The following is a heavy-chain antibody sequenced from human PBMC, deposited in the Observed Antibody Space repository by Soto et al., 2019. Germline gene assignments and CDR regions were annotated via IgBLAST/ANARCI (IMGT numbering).Heavy chain of an antibody. D-gene: IGHD6-19*01. V-gene: IGHV3-23*01. CDR3: AKYMNGWPWYFDL. J-gene: IGHJ2*01. Sequence: PGGSLRLSCAASGFTFSDYYMSWIRQAPGKGLEWVSTVNDNGATTYYSDSVKGRFTISRDNSRNTLSLQMNSLRPEDTAVYYCAKYMNGWPWYFDLWGRGTLVTVSS. CDR1: GFTFSDYY. CDR2: VNDNGATT.